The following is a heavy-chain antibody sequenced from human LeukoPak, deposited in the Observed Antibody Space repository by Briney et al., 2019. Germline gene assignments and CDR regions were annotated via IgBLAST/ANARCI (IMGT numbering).Heavy chain of an antibody. CDR3: ARDGLRFLEWLLSFMDV. J-gene: IGHJ6*03. D-gene: IGHD3-3*01. CDR1: GFTFSSYA. CDR2: ISYDGSNK. V-gene: IGHV3-30*01. Sequence: GGSLRLSCAASGFTFSSYAIHWVRQAPGKGLEWVAVISYDGSNKYYADSVKGRFTISRGNSKNTLYLQMNSLRAEDTAVYYCARDGLRFLEWLLSFMDVWGKGTTDTVSS.